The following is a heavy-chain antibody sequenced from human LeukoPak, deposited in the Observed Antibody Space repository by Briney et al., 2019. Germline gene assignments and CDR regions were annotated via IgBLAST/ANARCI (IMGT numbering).Heavy chain of an antibody. CDR3: ARHSHAAAGPNYYYYYMDV. D-gene: IGHD6-13*01. CDR1: GGSFSGYY. V-gene: IGHV4-34*01. Sequence: SETLTLTCAVYGGSFSGYYWTWIRQPPGKGLEWIGEINNFGSSKYNPSLKSRVTISVDTSKNQFSLKLSSVTAADTAVYYCARHSHAAAGPNYYYYYMDVWGKGTTVTISS. CDR2: INNFGSS. J-gene: IGHJ6*03.